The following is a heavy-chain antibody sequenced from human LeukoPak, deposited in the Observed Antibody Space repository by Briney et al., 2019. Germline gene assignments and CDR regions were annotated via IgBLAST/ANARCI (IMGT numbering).Heavy chain of an antibody. CDR1: GFTFSTYG. J-gene: IGHJ4*02. D-gene: IGHD6-13*01. Sequence: GGSLRLSCAASGFTFSTYGMHWVRQAPGKGLEWGAAIWYDGSNGYYADSVKGRFTISRDDSKNTIYLEMDSLRAEDTAVYYCARPPQQRVWFFADWGQGTLVTVSS. V-gene: IGHV3-33*01. CDR2: IWYDGSNG. CDR3: ARPPQQRVWFFAD.